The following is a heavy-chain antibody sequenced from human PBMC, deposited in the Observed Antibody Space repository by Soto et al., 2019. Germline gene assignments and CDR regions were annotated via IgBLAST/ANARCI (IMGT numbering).Heavy chain of an antibody. CDR3: ARLGGYYQAFDS. Sequence: SETLSLTCTVSGGSISPYYGSWIRQPPGKGLEWIGYIYYSGSTTYNPSLKSRVNISVDTSQNQFSLNLSSVTAADTAVYYCARLGGYYQAFDSWGQGTLVTSPQ. J-gene: IGHJ4*02. D-gene: IGHD3-22*01. V-gene: IGHV4-59*08. CDR2: IYYSGST. CDR1: GGSISPYY.